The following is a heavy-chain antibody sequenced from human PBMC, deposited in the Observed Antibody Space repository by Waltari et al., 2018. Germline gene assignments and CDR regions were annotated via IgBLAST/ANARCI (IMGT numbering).Heavy chain of an antibody. Sequence: EVQLVESGGGLVQPGGSLRLSCAPSGFPFTRSWMCWVRQAPGKGLEWVANIKQDGSEKYYVDSVKGRFTISRDNAKNSLYLQMNSLRAEDTAVYYCARDGSGGTNYWGQGTLVTVSS. CDR3: ARDGSGGTNY. V-gene: IGHV3-7*01. CDR1: GFPFTRSW. D-gene: IGHD2-15*01. CDR2: IKQDGSEK. J-gene: IGHJ4*02.